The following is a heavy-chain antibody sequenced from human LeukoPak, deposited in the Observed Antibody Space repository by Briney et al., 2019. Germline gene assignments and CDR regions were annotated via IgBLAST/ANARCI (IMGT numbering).Heavy chain of an antibody. CDR1: GFTFSSYS. V-gene: IGHV3-7*01. CDR3: ARHNWYQFDY. Sequence: GGFLRLSCTASGFTFSSYSMTWVRQAPGKGLEWVANIKHDGSEQYYVDSVRGRVTISRDNAKNSVHLQMNNLRVEDTAVYFCARHNWYQFDYWGQGTLVTASS. CDR2: IKHDGSEQ. D-gene: IGHD1-1*01. J-gene: IGHJ4*02.